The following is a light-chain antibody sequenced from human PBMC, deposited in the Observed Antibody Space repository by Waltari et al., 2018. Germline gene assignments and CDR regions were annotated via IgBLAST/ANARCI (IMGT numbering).Light chain of an antibody. Sequence: QSVLTQAPPASGTPGQRVTIPCSGGSSNLGSKPVRWYPPPPGAAPKLLIYSNDRRPSGVPDRFSGSKSGTSASLVISGLQSEDEADYYCSSWDDSLSGRVFGPGTRVTVL. CDR1: SSNLGSKP. V-gene: IGLV1-44*01. J-gene: IGLJ1*01. CDR3: SSWDDSLSGRV. CDR2: SND.